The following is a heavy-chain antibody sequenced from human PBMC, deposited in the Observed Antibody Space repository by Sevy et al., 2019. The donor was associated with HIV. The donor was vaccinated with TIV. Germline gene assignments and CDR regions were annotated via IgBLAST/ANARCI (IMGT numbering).Heavy chain of an antibody. D-gene: IGHD3-22*01. Sequence: GGSLRLSCAASGFTFSSNGMSWVRQAPGKGLEWVSAISRSGGRTYYADSVKGRFTISRDNSKNTLYLQMNSLRAEDTAVHYCAKEGLRPYDSSTYYAGPDAFHIWGQGTMVTVSS. CDR3: AKEGLRPYDSSTYYAGPDAFHI. CDR1: GFTFSSNG. J-gene: IGHJ3*02. CDR2: ISRSGGRT. V-gene: IGHV3-23*01.